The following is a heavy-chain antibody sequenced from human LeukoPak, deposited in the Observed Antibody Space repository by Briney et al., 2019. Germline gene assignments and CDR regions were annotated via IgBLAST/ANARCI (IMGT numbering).Heavy chain of an antibody. D-gene: IGHD6-13*01. V-gene: IGHV3-33*01. J-gene: IGHJ6*03. Sequence: AGSLRLSCAASGFSLSSYGMHWVRQAPGKGLEWVAVIWYDGSNKYYADSVKGRFTISRDNSKNTLYLQMNSLRAEDTAVYYCARSGGIAAAGYYYYYYYMDVWGKGTTVTVPS. CDR2: IWYDGSNK. CDR1: GFSLSSYG. CDR3: ARSGGIAAAGYYYYYYYMDV.